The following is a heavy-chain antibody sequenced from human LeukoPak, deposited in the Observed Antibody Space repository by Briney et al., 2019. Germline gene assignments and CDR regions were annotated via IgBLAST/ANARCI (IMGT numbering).Heavy chain of an antibody. V-gene: IGHV3-15*01. Sequence: GGSLRLSCAASGFTFNNAWMSWVRQAPGKGLEWVGRIKSKTDGGTTDYAAPVKGRFIISRDDSKNTLYLQMNSLRAEDTAVYYCAKSGLKYYDILTGSDYWGQGTLVTVSS. J-gene: IGHJ4*02. CDR2: IKSKTDGGTT. CDR1: GFTFNNAW. D-gene: IGHD3-9*01. CDR3: AKSGLKYYDILTGSDY.